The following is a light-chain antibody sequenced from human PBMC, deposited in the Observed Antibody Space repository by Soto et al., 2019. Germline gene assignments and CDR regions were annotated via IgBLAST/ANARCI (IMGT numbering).Light chain of an antibody. CDR2: WAS. CDR3: QQYYDPPVT. V-gene: IGKV4-1*01. J-gene: IGKJ1*01. Sequence: DIIMTQSPDSQAVSLGERATINCKSSDSVLSISNNKNYLAWYQQKPGHPPKLLSYWASTRESGVPERFSGSGSGTDFTLTISSLHPEDVAVYYCQQYYDPPVTVGQGTKVEGK. CDR1: DSVLSISNNKNY.